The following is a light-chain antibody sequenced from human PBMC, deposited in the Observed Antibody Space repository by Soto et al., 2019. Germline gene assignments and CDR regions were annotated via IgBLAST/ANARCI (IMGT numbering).Light chain of an antibody. J-gene: IGKJ5*01. Sequence: EIVLTQSPGPLSLSPGESATLLCRASHFVSSRSLAWYQQKPGQAPRLLIYDASNRATGIPARFSGSGSGTDFTLTITSLEPEDFAVYYCQQRSNWPITFGQGTRLEIK. CDR2: DAS. CDR1: HFVSSRS. V-gene: IGKV3D-20*02. CDR3: QQRSNWPIT.